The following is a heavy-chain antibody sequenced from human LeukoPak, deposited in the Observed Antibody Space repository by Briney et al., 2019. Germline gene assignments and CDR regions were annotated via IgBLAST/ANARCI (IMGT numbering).Heavy chain of an antibody. V-gene: IGHV3-48*03. CDR1: GFTLKSYA. CDR3: VRDWTHSIWSGYGYGFDV. CDR2: INSGGTTT. J-gene: IGHJ3*01. Sequence: GGSLRLSCVVSGFTLKSYATTWVRQAPGRGLEWVAYINSGGTTTYYLDSVKGRFTISRDNAKNALSLQMTNLRVEDTATYYCVRDWTHSIWSGYGYGFDVWGQGTTVVVSS. D-gene: IGHD3-3*01.